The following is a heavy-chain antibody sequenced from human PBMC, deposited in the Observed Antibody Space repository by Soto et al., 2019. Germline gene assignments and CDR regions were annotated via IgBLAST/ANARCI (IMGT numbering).Heavy chain of an antibody. CDR2: ISAYNGNT. CDR1: GYTFTSYG. V-gene: IGHV1-18*01. D-gene: IGHD2-15*01. CDR3: ARDQRRIVVVVAATDAFDI. Sequence: GASVKVSCKASGYTFTSYGISWVRQAPGQGLDWMGWISAYNGNTNYAQKLQGRVTMTTDTSTSTAYMELRSLRSDDTAVYYCARDQRRIVVVVAATDAFDIWGQGTMVTVSS. J-gene: IGHJ3*02.